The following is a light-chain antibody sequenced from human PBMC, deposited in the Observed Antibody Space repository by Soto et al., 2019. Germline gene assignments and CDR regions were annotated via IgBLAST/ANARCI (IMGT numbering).Light chain of an antibody. CDR2: GAS. V-gene: IGKV3-20*01. CDR3: QQYGSSLWT. CDR1: QSVSGSY. J-gene: IGKJ1*01. Sequence: EIVLTQSPGTLSLSPVERATLSCRASQSVSGSYLAWYQHKPGQAPRLLISGASTRATGIPDRFSGSGSGTDFTLTISRLEPEDFAVYYCQQYGSSLWTFGQGTKVDIK.